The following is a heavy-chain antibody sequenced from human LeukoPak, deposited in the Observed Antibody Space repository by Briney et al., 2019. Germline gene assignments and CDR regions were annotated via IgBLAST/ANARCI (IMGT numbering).Heavy chain of an antibody. Sequence: GSLRLSCAASGFTFSSYDMHWVRQATGKGLEWVSAIGTAGDTYYPGSVKGRFTISRENAKNSLYLQMNSLRAGDTAVYYCAREGTYYDILTGYYKPWGMDVWGQGTTVTVSS. V-gene: IGHV3-13*01. CDR3: AREGTYYDILTGYYKPWGMDV. CDR2: IGTAGDT. CDR1: GFTFSSYD. D-gene: IGHD3-9*01. J-gene: IGHJ6*02.